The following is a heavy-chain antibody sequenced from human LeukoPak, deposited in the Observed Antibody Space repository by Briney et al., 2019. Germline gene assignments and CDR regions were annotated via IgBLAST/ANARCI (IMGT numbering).Heavy chain of an antibody. CDR2: ICYSGST. CDR3: ARAPTIFGVVDYYYYYGMDV. CDR1: GGSISSYY. D-gene: IGHD3-3*01. J-gene: IGHJ6*02. V-gene: IGHV4-59*01. Sequence: SETLSLTCTVSGGSISSYYWSWIRQPPGKGLEWIGYICYSGSTNYNPSLKSRVTISADTSKNQFSLKLSSVTAADTAVYYCARAPTIFGVVDYYYYYGMDVWGQGTTVTVSS.